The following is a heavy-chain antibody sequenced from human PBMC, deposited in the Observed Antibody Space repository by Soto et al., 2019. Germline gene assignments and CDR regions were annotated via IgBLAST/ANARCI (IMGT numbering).Heavy chain of an antibody. CDR3: ANQGAIAVAGHFYFDY. D-gene: IGHD6-19*01. CDR2: ISGSGGST. CDR1: GFTFSSYA. V-gene: IGHV3-23*01. J-gene: IGHJ4*02. Sequence: EVQLLESGGGLVQPGGSLRLSCAASGFTFSSYAMSWVRQAPGKGLEWVSAISGSGGSTYYADSVKGRFTISRDNSKNTLYLQMKSLRAEDTAVYYCANQGAIAVAGHFYFDYWGQGTLVTVSS.